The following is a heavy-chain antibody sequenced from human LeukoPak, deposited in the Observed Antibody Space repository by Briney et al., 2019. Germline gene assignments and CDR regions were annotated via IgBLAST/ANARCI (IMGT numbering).Heavy chain of an antibody. Sequence: SETLSLTCTAAGGSISSYYWSWIRQPPGKGLEWIGYIYYSGSTNYNPSLKSRVTISVDTSKNQFSLKLSSVTAADTAVYYCARGVPDYGDYKSWFDPWGQGTLVTVSS. V-gene: IGHV4-59*01. CDR3: ARGVPDYGDYKSWFDP. CDR1: GGSISSYY. D-gene: IGHD4-17*01. CDR2: IYYSGST. J-gene: IGHJ5*02.